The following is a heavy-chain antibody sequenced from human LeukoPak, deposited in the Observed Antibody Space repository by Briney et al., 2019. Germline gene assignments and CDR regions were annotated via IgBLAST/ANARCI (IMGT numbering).Heavy chain of an antibody. V-gene: IGHV1-24*01. D-gene: IGHD5-18*01. CDR3: ATAPWDGYGRFDY. J-gene: IGHJ4*02. Sequence: ASVTVSCTVSGYTLTELSMHWVRQAPGKGLEWMGGFDPEDGETIYAQKFQGRVTMTEDTSTDTAYMELSSLRSEDTAVYYCATAPWDGYGRFDYWGQGTLVTVSS. CDR1: GYTLTELS. CDR2: FDPEDGET.